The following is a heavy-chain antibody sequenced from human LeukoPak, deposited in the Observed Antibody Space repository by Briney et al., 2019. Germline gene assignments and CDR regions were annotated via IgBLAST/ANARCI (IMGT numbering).Heavy chain of an antibody. CDR2: IYDSGNT. CDR3: ARHDCDSSRCSVNWFDP. J-gene: IGHJ5*02. V-gene: IGHV4-39*01. CDR1: GVSMSSSPYY. D-gene: IGHD2/OR15-2a*01. Sequence: SETLSLTCTVSGVSMSSSPYYWGWIRQPPGKGLEWIGTIYDSGNTNYNPSLRSRLAISVDTSRNQFSLKLSSVTAADTAVYYCARHDCDSSRCSVNWFDPWGQGTLVTVSS.